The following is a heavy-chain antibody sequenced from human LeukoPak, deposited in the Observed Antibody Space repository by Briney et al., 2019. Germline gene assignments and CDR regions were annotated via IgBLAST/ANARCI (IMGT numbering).Heavy chain of an antibody. V-gene: IGHV5-51*01. Sequence: GGSLKISCKGSGSSFTSYWIGWVRQLPGKGLEWMGIIYPGDSDTRYSPSFQGQVTISADKSISTAYLQWSSLKASDTAMYYCARQESPWGAFDIWGQGTMVTVSS. D-gene: IGHD7-27*01. CDR1: GSSFTSYW. CDR3: ARQESPWGAFDI. CDR2: IYPGDSDT. J-gene: IGHJ3*02.